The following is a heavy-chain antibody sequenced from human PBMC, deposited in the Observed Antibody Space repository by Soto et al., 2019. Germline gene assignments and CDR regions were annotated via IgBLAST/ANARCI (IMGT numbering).Heavy chain of an antibody. CDR1: GYTFTSYG. V-gene: IGHV1-18*04. J-gene: IGHJ6*02. CDR2: ISAYNGNT. Sequence: ASVKVSCKASGYTFTSYGISWVRQAPGQGPEWMGWISAYNGNTNYAQKLQGRVTMTTDTSTSTAYMELRSLRSGDTAVYYCARDIVVVPAAIGTPFYYYYGMDVWGQGTTVTVSS. D-gene: IGHD2-2*01. CDR3: ARDIVVVPAAIGTPFYYYYGMDV.